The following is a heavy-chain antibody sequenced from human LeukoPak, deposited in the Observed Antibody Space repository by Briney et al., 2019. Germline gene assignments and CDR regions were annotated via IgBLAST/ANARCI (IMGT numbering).Heavy chain of an antibody. V-gene: IGHV4-59*08. CDR2: IYYSGST. CDR1: GGSISSYY. Sequence: SETLSLTCTVSGGSISSYYWSWIRQPPGKGLEWIGYIYYSGSTNYNPSLKSRVTISVDTSKNQFSLKLSFVTAADTAVYYCARASDYDFWSGYYAPFDYWGQGTLVTVSS. D-gene: IGHD3-3*01. CDR3: ARASDYDFWSGYYAPFDY. J-gene: IGHJ4*02.